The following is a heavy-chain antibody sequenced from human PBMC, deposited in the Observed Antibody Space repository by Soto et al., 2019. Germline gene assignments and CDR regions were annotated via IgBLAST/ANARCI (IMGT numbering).Heavy chain of an antibody. CDR2: INPDSGDT. V-gene: IGHV1-2*02. D-gene: IGHD2-21*02. J-gene: IGHJ4*02. CDR3: ARDPGDRTFEN. Sequence: ASVKVSCKASGYTFTAYYIHWVRQAPGQGLEGMGWINPDSGDTSYAQKFQGRVTMTRDTSFGPAYMELSSLRSDDTAIYYCARDPGDRTFENWGQGTLVTVSS. CDR1: GYTFTAYY.